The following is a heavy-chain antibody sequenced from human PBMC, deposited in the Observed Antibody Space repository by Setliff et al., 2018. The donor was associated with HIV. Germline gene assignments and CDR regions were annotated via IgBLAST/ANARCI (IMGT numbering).Heavy chain of an antibody. V-gene: IGHV3-48*04. D-gene: IGHD6-19*01. J-gene: IGHJ5*02. CDR2: IGGRGSTI. CDR1: GFTLSHYS. Sequence: PGGSLRLSCAASGFTLSHYSMNWVRQAPGKGLEWVSYIGGRGSTIYYADSVKGRFTISRDSAHNSLYLQMNSLRVDDTAVYYCARHWRGSGWSNWLDPWGQGTLVTVSS. CDR3: ARHWRGSGWSNWLDP.